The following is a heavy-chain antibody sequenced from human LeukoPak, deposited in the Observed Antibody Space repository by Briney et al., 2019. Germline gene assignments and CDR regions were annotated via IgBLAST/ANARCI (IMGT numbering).Heavy chain of an antibody. CDR2: ISYSGST. V-gene: IGHV4-30-4*08. D-gene: IGHD3-22*01. CDR1: GGSISSGDYY. CDR3: ARGPHYYYDSSGYYPPR. Sequence: PSETLSLTCTVSGGSISSGDYYWSWIHQPPGKGLEWIGYISYSGSTYYNPSLRSRITISVDTSKNQFSLKLSSVTAADTAVYYCARGPHYYYDSSGYYPPRWGQGTLVTVSS. J-gene: IGHJ4*02.